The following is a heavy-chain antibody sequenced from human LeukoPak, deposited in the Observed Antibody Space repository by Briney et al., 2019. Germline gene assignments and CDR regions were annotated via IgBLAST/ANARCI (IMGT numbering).Heavy chain of an antibody. CDR1: GFTVSSNY. V-gene: IGHV3-53*01. CDR2: IYSGGST. Sequence: GGSLRLSCAASGFTVSSNYMSWVRQAPGKGLEWVSVIYSGGSTYYADSVKGRFTISRDNSKNTLYLQMNSLRAEDTAVYYCARVYSSSWYELDYWGQGTLVTVSS. D-gene: IGHD6-13*01. CDR3: ARVYSSSWYELDY. J-gene: IGHJ4*02.